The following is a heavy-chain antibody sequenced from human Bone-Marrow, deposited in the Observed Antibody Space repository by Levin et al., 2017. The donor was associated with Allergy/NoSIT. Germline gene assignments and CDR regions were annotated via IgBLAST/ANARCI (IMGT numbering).Heavy chain of an antibody. V-gene: IGHV1-18*01. CDR1: GYTFTNYG. D-gene: IGHD6-13*01. J-gene: IGHJ4*02. Sequence: ASVKVSCKASGYTFTNYGISWMRQAPGQGLEWMGWISAFNHNTDYAQKFQGRVTMTTDTSTSTAYMELRRLISDDTALYYCAREAAAGCGGDYWGQGTLVTVSS. CDR3: AREAAAGCGGDY. CDR2: ISAFNHNT.